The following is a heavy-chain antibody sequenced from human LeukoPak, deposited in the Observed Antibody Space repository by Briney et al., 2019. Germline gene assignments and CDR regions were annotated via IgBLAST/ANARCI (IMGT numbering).Heavy chain of an antibody. D-gene: IGHD2-2*01. CDR2: IYYSGST. V-gene: IGHV4-59*11. CDR3: ARLKCISTTCPSRYVMDV. CDR1: GGSISSHY. J-gene: IGHJ6*02. Sequence: SETLSLTCSVSGGSISSHYWSWIRQPPGKGLEYIGYIYYSGSTNYNPSLMSRVTVSLDPSQDQFSLNLTSVTAADTAVYYCARLKCISTTCPSRYVMDVWGQGTTVTVSS.